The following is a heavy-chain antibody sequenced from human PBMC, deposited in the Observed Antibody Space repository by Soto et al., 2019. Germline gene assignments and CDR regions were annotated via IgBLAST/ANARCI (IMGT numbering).Heavy chain of an antibody. CDR1: GYSFTSYW. J-gene: IGHJ6*03. CDR3: ARLPPGSSSGFVGYYMDV. D-gene: IGHD6-6*01. CDR2: IYPGDSDT. V-gene: IGHV5-51*01. Sequence: PGESLKISCKGSGYSFTSYWIGWVRQMPGKGLEWMGIIYPGDSDTRYSPSFQGQVTISADKSISTAYLQWSSLKASDTAMYYCARLPPGSSSGFVGYYMDVWGKGTTVTVSS.